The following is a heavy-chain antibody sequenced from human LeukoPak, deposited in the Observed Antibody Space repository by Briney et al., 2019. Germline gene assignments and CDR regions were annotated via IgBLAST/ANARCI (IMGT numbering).Heavy chain of an antibody. CDR2: IYHSGST. Sequence: SETLSLTCADSGYSISSGYYWGWIRQPPGKGLGWIGSIYHSGSTYYNPSLKSRVTISVDTSKNQFSLKLSSVTAADTAVYYCARSNYGYPDYWGQGTLVTVSS. CDR3: ARSNYGYPDY. V-gene: IGHV4-38-2*01. D-gene: IGHD5-18*01. J-gene: IGHJ4*02. CDR1: GYSISSGYY.